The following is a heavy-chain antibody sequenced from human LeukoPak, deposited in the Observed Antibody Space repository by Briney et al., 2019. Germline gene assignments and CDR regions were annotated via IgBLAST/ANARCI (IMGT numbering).Heavy chain of an antibody. V-gene: IGHV3-30*04. J-gene: IGHJ4*02. CDR2: ISYDGSNK. CDR3: AKAPVTSCRGAFCYPFDS. D-gene: IGHD2-15*01. Sequence: GGSLRLSCAASGFTFSSYAMHWVRQAPGKGLEWVAVISYDGSNKYYADSVRGRFTISRDNSRNTMYLQMNSLRVEDAAVYYCAKAPVTSCRGAFCYPFDSWGQGTLVTVSS. CDR1: GFTFSSYA.